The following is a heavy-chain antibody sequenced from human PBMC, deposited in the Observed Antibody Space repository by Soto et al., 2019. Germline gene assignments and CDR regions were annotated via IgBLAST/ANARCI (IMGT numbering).Heavy chain of an antibody. Sequence: PGGSLRLSCAASGFTFSSYAMSWVHQAPGKGLEWVSAISGSGGSTYYADSVKGRITISRDNSKNTLYLQMNSLRAEDTAVYYCAKGAFWSGHYFDYWGQGTLVTVSS. V-gene: IGHV3-23*01. J-gene: IGHJ4*02. CDR3: AKGAFWSGHYFDY. D-gene: IGHD3-3*01. CDR2: ISGSGGST. CDR1: GFTFSSYA.